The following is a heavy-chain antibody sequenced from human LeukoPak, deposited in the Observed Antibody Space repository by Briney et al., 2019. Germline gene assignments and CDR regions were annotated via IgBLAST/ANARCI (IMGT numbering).Heavy chain of an antibody. CDR3: AKLGRRFLEWSDIDY. J-gene: IGHJ4*02. V-gene: IGHV3-30*02. CDR2: IRYDGSNK. CDR1: GFTFSSYG. Sequence: PGGFLRLSCAASGFTFSSYGMHWFRQAPGRGLEWVAFIRYDGSNKYYADSVKGRFTISRDNSKNTLYLQMNSLRAEDTAVYYCAKLGRRFLEWSDIDYWGQGTLVTVSS. D-gene: IGHD3-3*01.